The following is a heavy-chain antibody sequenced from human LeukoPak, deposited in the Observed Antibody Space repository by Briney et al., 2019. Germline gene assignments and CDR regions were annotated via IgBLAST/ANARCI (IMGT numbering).Heavy chain of an antibody. CDR2: ISYDGSNK. D-gene: IGHD2-8*02. CDR3: AKDSQLVV. Sequence: GRSLRLSCAASGFTFSSYGMHWVRQAPGKGLEGVAVISYDGSNKYYADSVKGRFTISRDNSKNTLYLRMNSLRAEDTAVYYCAKDSQLVVWCQGTLVTASS. J-gene: IGHJ4*02. V-gene: IGHV3-30*18. CDR1: GFTFSSYG.